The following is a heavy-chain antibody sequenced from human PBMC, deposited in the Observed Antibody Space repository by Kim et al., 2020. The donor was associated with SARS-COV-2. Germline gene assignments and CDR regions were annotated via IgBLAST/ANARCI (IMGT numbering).Heavy chain of an antibody. CDR2: ISGSGGST. CDR3: AKEKYYYDSSGYYPDDAFDI. Sequence: GGSLRLSCAASGFTFSSYAMSWVRQAPGKGLEWVSAISGSGGSTYYADSVKGRFTISRDNSKNTLYLQMNSLRAEDTAVYYCAKEKYYYDSSGYYPDDAFDIWGQGTMVTVSS. D-gene: IGHD3-22*01. CDR1: GFTFSSYA. V-gene: IGHV3-23*01. J-gene: IGHJ3*02.